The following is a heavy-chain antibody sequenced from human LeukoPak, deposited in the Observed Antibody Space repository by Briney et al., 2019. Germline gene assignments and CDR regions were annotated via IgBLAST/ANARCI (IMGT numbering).Heavy chain of an antibody. CDR1: GFTFSSYA. D-gene: IGHD3-9*01. CDR3: AKDRAYYDILTYYYYMDV. V-gene: IGHV3-23*01. CDR2: ISGSGGST. Sequence: GGSLRLSCAASGFTFSSYAMSWVRQAPGKGLEWVSAISGSGGSTYYADSVKGRFTISRDNSKNTLYLQMNSLRAEDTAVYYCAKDRAYYDILTYYYYMDVWGKGTTVTASS. J-gene: IGHJ6*03.